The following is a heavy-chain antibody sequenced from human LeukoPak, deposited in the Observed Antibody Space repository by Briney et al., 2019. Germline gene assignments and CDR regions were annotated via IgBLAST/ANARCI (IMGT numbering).Heavy chain of an antibody. Sequence: GESLKISCKGSGYSFANSWIGWVRQMPGKGLEWMGIIYPGGSDTRYSPSFQGQVTISADKSISTAYLQWSNLNAAHTAMYYCARPLSGGDPPGYWGQGILVTVSS. CDR3: ARPLSGGDPPGY. CDR1: GYSFANSW. V-gene: IGHV5-51*01. D-gene: IGHD2-21*02. CDR2: IYPGGSDT. J-gene: IGHJ4*02.